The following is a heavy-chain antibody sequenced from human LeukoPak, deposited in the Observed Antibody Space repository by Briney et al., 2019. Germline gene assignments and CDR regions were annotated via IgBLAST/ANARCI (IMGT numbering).Heavy chain of an antibody. CDR2: IYYSGST. Sequence: SETLSLTCTVSGDSISSYYWSWIRQPPGKGLEWIGYIYYSGSTNYNPSLKSRVTISGDTSKNQVSLKVSSVTAADTAVYYCARGRYNYALEDYFDYWGQGTLVTVSS. D-gene: IGHD5-18*01. CDR1: GDSISSYY. J-gene: IGHJ4*02. CDR3: ARGRYNYALEDYFDY. V-gene: IGHV4-59*01.